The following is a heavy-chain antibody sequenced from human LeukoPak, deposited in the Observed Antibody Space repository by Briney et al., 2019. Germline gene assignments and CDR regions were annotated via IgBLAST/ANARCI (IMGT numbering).Heavy chain of an antibody. Sequence: PSETLSLTCTVSGGSISSSSYYWGWIRQPPGKGLEWIGSIYYSGSTYYNPSLKSRVTISVDTSKNQFSLKLSSVTAADTAVYYCASAAADDGPYYFDFWGQGTLVTVSS. CDR1: GGSISSSSYY. CDR3: ASAAADDGPYYFDF. CDR2: IYYSGST. J-gene: IGHJ4*02. V-gene: IGHV4-39*07. D-gene: IGHD6-13*01.